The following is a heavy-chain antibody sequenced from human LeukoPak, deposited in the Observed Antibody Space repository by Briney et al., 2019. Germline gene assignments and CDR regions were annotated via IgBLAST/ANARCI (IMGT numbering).Heavy chain of an antibody. CDR2: ISSSSSYI. CDR1: GFTFSSYS. J-gene: IGHJ4*02. D-gene: IGHD5-12*01. Sequence: GGSLRLSCAASGFTFSSYSMNWVRQAPGKGLEWVSSISSSSSYIYYADSVKGRFTISRDNAENSLYLQMNSLRAEDTAVYYCASTAVAISFQRVYFDYWGQGTLVTVSS. CDR3: ASTAVAISFQRVYFDY. V-gene: IGHV3-21*01.